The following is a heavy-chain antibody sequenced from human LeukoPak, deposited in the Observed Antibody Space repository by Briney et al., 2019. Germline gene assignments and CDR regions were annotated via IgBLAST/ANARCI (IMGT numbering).Heavy chain of an antibody. CDR1: GFTFSNCD. J-gene: IGHJ4*02. D-gene: IGHD3-22*01. CDR2: ISCGGDNT. V-gene: IGHV3-23*01. Sequence: GGSLRLSCAASGFTFSNCDITWVRQAPGKGLEWVSTISCGGDNTDYADSVKGRFTVSRDKSKNTVYLQINSLRAEDTAIYYCAKGGQGYYDIAYWGQGTLVTVSS. CDR3: AKGGQGYYDIAY.